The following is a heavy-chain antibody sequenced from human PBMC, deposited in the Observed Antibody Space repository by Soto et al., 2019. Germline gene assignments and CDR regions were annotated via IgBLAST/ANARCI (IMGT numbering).Heavy chain of an antibody. V-gene: IGHV5-51*01. Sequence: PGESLKISCKGSGYSFTSYWIGWVRQMPGKGLEWMGIIYPGDSDTRYSPSFQGQVTISADKSTSTAYLQWSSMKASDTAMYYYSRLTGTTYHYYYYSRDAWGKGPTVTSP. CDR1: GYSFTSYW. CDR3: SRLTGTTYHYYYYSRDA. D-gene: IGHD1-1*01. J-gene: IGHJ6*03. CDR2: IYPGDSDT.